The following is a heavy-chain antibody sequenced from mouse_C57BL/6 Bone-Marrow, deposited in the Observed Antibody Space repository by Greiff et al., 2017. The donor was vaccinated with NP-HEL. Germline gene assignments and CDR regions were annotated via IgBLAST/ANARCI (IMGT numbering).Heavy chain of an antibody. CDR1: GYTFTSYW. CDR2: IDPSDSYT. CDR3: ARSHWDVVDY. Sequence: QVQLQQPGAELVRPGTSVKLSCKASGYTFTSYWMHWVKQRPGQGLEWIGGIDPSDSYTNYNQKFKGKATLTVDTSSSTAYMQLSSLTSEDSAVYYCARSHWDVVDYWGQGTTLTVSS. V-gene: IGHV1-59*01. D-gene: IGHD4-1*01. J-gene: IGHJ2*01.